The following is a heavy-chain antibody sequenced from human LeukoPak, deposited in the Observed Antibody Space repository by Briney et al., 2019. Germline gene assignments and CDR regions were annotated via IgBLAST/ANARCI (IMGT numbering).Heavy chain of an antibody. D-gene: IGHD6-13*01. CDR3: AKDGPYSSSWYYYYYYGMDV. CDR1: RFTFSSYG. J-gene: IGHJ6*02. V-gene: IGHV3-30*18. CDR2: ISYDGSNK. Sequence: PGGSLRLSCAASRFTFSSYGMHWVRQAPGKGLEWVAVISYDGSNKYYADSVKGRFTISRDNSKNTLCLQMNSLRAEDTAVYYCAKDGPYSSSWYYYYYYGMDVWGQGTTVTVSS.